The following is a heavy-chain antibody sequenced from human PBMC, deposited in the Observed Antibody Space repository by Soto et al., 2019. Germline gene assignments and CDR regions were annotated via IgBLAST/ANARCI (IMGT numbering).Heavy chain of an antibody. V-gene: IGHV3-23*01. J-gene: IGHJ6*02. CDR1: GFTFRSFT. Sequence: LRLSCAASGFTFRSFTMNWVRQAPGKGLEWVSTISSSGGSTYYADSVKGRFTISRDNSKNTLYLQMNSLRAEDTAVYYCAKASHSYSSSWYGSYYYYGMDVWGQGTTVTVSS. CDR2: ISSSGGST. CDR3: AKASHSYSSSWYGSYYYYGMDV. D-gene: IGHD6-13*01.